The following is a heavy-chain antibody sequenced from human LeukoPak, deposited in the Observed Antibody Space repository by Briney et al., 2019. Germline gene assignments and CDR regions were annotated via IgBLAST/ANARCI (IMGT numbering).Heavy chain of an antibody. V-gene: IGHV4-34*01. J-gene: IGHJ6*03. Sequence: SETLSLTCAVYGGSFSGYYWSWIRQPPGKGLEWIGEINHSGSTNYNPSLKSRVTISVDTSKNQFSLKLSSVTAADTAVYYCARGAHLGYYFSYYYYYYMDVWGKGTTVTVSS. CDR2: INHSGST. CDR3: ARGAHLGYYFSYYYYYYMDV. CDR1: GGSFSGYY. D-gene: IGHD3-3*01.